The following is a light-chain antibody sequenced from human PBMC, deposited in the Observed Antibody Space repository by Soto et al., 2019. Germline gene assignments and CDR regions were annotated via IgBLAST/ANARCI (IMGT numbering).Light chain of an antibody. CDR3: QLYNNSQRT. V-gene: IGKV3-20*01. CDR2: DAS. J-gene: IGKJ1*01. CDR1: QYVSSF. Sequence: EMVLTQSPGTVSLSPLERATLSFRASQYVSSFLAWYQQKPGQAPRLLIYDASSRATGIPDRFSGSGSGTDFTLTISRLEPEDFAVYYCQLYNNSQRTFGQGTKVDIK.